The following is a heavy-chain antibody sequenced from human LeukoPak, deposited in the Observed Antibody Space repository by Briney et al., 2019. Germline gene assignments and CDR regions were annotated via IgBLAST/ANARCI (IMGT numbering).Heavy chain of an antibody. J-gene: IGHJ4*02. Sequence: RSETLALTCAVSGGSISSSNWCSWVRQPPGKGLEWIGEIYHSGSTNYNPSLKSRVTIPVDKSKNQFSLKLSSVTAADTAVYYCARGPVAGPLDYRGQGTLVTVSS. CDR2: IYHSGST. D-gene: IGHD6-19*01. V-gene: IGHV4-4*02. CDR1: GGSISSSNW. CDR3: ARGPVAGPLDY.